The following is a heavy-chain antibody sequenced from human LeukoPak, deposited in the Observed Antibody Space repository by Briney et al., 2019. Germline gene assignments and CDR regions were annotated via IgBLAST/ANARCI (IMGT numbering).Heavy chain of an antibody. J-gene: IGHJ4*02. CDR2: INPNSGGT. V-gene: IGHV1-2*02. Sequence: ASVKVSCKASGYTFTGYYIHWVRQAPGQGLEWAGWINPNSGGTNYAQKFQGRVTMTRDTSISTAYMELSRLRSDDTAVYYCAREPSLYCGGDCHSDYWGQGTLVTVSS. D-gene: IGHD2-21*02. CDR1: GYTFTGYY. CDR3: AREPSLYCGGDCHSDY.